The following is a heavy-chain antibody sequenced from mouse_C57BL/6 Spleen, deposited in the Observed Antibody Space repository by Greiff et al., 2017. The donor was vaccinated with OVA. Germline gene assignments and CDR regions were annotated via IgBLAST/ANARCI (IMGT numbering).Heavy chain of an antibody. D-gene: IGHD2-4*01. CDR1: GFSLTSYG. CDR3: AIFYDYDDYYAMDY. J-gene: IGHJ4*01. V-gene: IGHV2-5*01. Sequence: VQLQQSGPGLVQPSQSLSITCTVSGFSLTSYGVHWVRQSPGKGLEWLGVIWRGGSTDYNAAFMSRLSITKDNSKSQVFFKMNSLQADDTAIYYCAIFYDYDDYYAMDYWGQGTSVTVSS. CDR2: IWRGGST.